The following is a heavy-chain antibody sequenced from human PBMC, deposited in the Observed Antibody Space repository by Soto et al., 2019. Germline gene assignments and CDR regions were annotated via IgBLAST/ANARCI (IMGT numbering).Heavy chain of an antibody. CDR2: TYYRSKWYN. CDR3: ARDRQWRVNDAFDI. Sequence: SQTLSLTCAISGDSVSCNSAAWNWIRQSPSRGLGWLGRTYYRSKWYNDYAVSVKSRITINPDTSKNQFSLQLNYVTPEDTAVYYCARDRQWRVNDAFDIWGQGTMVTVSS. CDR1: GDSVSCNSAA. D-gene: IGHD6-19*01. J-gene: IGHJ3*02. V-gene: IGHV6-1*01.